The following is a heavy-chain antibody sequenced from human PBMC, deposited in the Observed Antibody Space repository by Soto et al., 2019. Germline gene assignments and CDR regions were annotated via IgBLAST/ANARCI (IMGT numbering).Heavy chain of an antibody. CDR1: GFTFSGYS. CDR3: ARDVLSYLAGTEYPYMDV. D-gene: IGHD6-13*01. Sequence: GGSLRLSCAASGFTFSGYSMNWVRQAPGKGLEWVSSISSSGSYIYYADSVKGRFTISRDNAKNSLYLQMNSLRAEDTAVYYCARDVLSYLAGTEYPYMDVWGKGTTVTVSS. CDR2: ISSSGSYI. J-gene: IGHJ6*03. V-gene: IGHV3-21*01.